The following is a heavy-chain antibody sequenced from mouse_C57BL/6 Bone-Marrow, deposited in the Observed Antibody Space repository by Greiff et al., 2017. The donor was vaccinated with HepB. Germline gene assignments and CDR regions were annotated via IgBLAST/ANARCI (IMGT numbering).Heavy chain of an antibody. CDR1: GFTFTDYY. CDR2: IRNKANGYTT. CDR3: ASQYYGSTWFAY. V-gene: IGHV7-3*01. D-gene: IGHD1-1*01. Sequence: EVKLVESGGGLVQPGGSLSLSCAASGFTFTDYYMSWVRQPPGKALEWLGFIRNKANGYTTEYSASVKGRFTISRDNSQSILYLQMNALRAEDSATYYCASQYYGSTWFAYWGQGTLVTVSA. J-gene: IGHJ3*01.